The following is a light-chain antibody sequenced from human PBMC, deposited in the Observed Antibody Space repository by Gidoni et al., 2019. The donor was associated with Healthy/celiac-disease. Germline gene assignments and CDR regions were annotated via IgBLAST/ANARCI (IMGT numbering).Light chain of an antibody. Sequence: EIVITQSPATLSVSPGERATLSCRASQSVSSNLAWYQQKPGQAPRLLIYGAATRATGIPARFSGSRAWTEFTLTISSLQSEDFAVDYCQQYNNWSPITFGPGTKVDIK. J-gene: IGKJ3*01. CDR3: QQYNNWSPIT. CDR1: QSVSSN. CDR2: GAA. V-gene: IGKV3-15*01.